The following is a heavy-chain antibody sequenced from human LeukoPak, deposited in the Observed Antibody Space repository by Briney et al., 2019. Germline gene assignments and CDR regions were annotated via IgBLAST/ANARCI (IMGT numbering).Heavy chain of an antibody. CDR2: ISYDGSNK. CDR1: GFTFSSYA. Sequence: GGSLRLSCAASGFTFSSYAMHCVSQAPGKRRGWVAVISYDGSNKYYAHSVKGRFTISRDNSKNTLYLQMNSLRAEDTAVYYCARDMSAAGNDVFEIWGQGTRVSVSS. J-gene: IGHJ3*02. CDR3: ARDMSAAGNDVFEI. V-gene: IGHV3-30-3*01. D-gene: IGHD6-13*01.